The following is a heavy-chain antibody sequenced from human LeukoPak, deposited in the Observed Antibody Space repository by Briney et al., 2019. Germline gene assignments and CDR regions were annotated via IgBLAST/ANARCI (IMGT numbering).Heavy chain of an antibody. Sequence: GGSLRLSCAASGFTFSSYGMHWVRQAPGKGLEWVTFIRYDGSNKYYADSVKGRFTISRDNSKNTLYLQMNSLRAEDTAVYYCARAWLLRDYFDYWGQGTLVTVSS. CDR2: IRYDGSNK. D-gene: IGHD1-26*01. J-gene: IGHJ4*02. V-gene: IGHV3-30*02. CDR1: GFTFSSYG. CDR3: ARAWLLRDYFDY.